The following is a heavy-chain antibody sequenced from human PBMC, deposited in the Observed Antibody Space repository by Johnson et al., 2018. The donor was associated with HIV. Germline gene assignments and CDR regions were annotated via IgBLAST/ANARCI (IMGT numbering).Heavy chain of an antibody. CDR1: GFTFSSYA. CDR3: ARRSSPTVAFDI. Sequence: VQLVESGGGVVQPGGSLRLSCAASGFTFSSYAMSWVRQAPGKGLEWVSDISGSGGSTYYADSVKGRFTISRDNSKNTLYFQMNSLRAEDTAVYYCARRSSPTVAFDIWGQGTMVTVSS. J-gene: IGHJ3*02. V-gene: IGHV3-23*04. D-gene: IGHD6-13*01. CDR2: ISGSGGST.